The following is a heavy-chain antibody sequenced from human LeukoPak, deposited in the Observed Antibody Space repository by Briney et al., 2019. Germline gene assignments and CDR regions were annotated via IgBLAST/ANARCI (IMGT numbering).Heavy chain of an antibody. CDR3: ARNYDL. D-gene: IGHD5-24*01. V-gene: IGHV1-8*03. J-gene: IGHJ5*02. Sequence: ASVKISCKASGYTFTGYYMHWVRQAPGQGLEWMGWINPNSGNTGYAQKFQGRVTITRNTSISTAYMELSSLRSEDTAVYYCARNYDLWGQGTLVTVSS. CDR1: GYTFTGYY. CDR2: INPNSGNT.